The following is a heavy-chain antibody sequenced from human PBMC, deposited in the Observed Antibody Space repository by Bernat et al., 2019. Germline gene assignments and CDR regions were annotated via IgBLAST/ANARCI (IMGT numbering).Heavy chain of an antibody. V-gene: IGHV4-34*01. CDR2: INHRGST. J-gene: IGHJ5*02. CDR3: ARVMSAGITIFGVARGAWFDP. D-gene: IGHD3-3*01. CDR1: GGSFSDYY. Sequence: QVQLQQWGAGLLKPSETLSLTCAVYGGSFSDYYCSWIRQPPGKGLEWIGEINHRGSTNYNPSIKSRVTTSVDTSKNQFSLKLSSVTAAATAVYYCARVMSAGITIFGVARGAWFDPWGQGTLVTVSS.